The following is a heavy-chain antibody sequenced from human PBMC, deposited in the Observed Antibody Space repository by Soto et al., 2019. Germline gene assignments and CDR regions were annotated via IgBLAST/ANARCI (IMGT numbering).Heavy chain of an antibody. D-gene: IGHD3-22*01. J-gene: IGHJ4*02. CDR1: GFTFYNYG. CDR2: ISFDGSNK. Sequence: QVQLVESGGGVVQPGRSLRLSCAASGFTFYNYGIHWVRQAPGKGLDWVAVISFDGSNKYYADSVKGRFTISRDNSKNTLYLQMNSLRAEDTAVYYCAKLGADDSSGYSPVDYWGQGTLGTVSS. V-gene: IGHV3-30*18. CDR3: AKLGADDSSGYSPVDY.